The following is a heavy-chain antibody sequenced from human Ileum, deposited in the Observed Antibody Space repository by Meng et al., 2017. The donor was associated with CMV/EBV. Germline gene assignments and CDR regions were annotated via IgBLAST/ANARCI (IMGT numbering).Heavy chain of an antibody. Sequence: GGSLRLSCAVSGFTYSNFWMSWVRQSPGIGLEWVANIKQDGSATYYADSVKGRFTISRDNAKNSLYLQMDNLRADDTAVYYCVREDIVVFDYWGQGTLVTVSS. D-gene: IGHD2-15*01. J-gene: IGHJ4*02. CDR3: VREDIVVFDY. CDR1: GFTYSNFW. CDR2: IKQDGSAT. V-gene: IGHV3-7*04.